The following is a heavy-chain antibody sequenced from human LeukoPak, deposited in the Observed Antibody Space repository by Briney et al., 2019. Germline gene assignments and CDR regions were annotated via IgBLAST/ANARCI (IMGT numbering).Heavy chain of an antibody. V-gene: IGHV3-23*01. CDR2: ISGSGGST. J-gene: IGHJ4*02. D-gene: IGHD2-15*01. CDR1: GFTFSSYA. CDR3: AAVEDQNCSGGSCYRAVAR. Sequence: LGGSLLLSCAASGFTFSSYAMSWVRPAPGKGLEWVSAISGSGGSTYYAASVKGRITISSNNSKNPLYLQMNSLRAEDTAVYYCAAVEDQNCSGGSCYRAVARWDQGTLVTVSS.